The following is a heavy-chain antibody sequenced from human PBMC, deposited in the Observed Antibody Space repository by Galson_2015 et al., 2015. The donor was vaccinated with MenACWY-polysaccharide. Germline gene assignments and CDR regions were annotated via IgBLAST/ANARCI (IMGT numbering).Heavy chain of an antibody. CDR3: ARIIASKYYFADL. CDR2: MNPNSGNT. V-gene: IGHV1-8*01. Sequence: SVKVSCKASGYKFTSYDINWVRQATGQGLEWMGWMNPNSGNTGYAQNFQGRVTMTSNSAITTAYMELSSLRSEDTAVYYCARIIASKYYFADLWGQGTLVTVSS. D-gene: IGHD2/OR15-2a*01. J-gene: IGHJ4*02. CDR1: GYKFTSYD.